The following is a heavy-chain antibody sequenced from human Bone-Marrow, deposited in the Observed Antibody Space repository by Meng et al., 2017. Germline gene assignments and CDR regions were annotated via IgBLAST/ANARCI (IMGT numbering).Heavy chain of an antibody. J-gene: IGHJ3*02. CDR3: ARENGYSYGNHDAFDI. Sequence: SVKVSCKASGYTFTGYYMHGVRQAPGQGREWMGRINPNSGGTNYEQKFQGRVTMTRDTSISTAYMELSRLRSDDTAVYYCARENGYSYGNHDAFDIWGQGTMVTVSS. D-gene: IGHD5-18*01. V-gene: IGHV1-2*06. CDR2: INPNSGGT. CDR1: GYTFTGYY.